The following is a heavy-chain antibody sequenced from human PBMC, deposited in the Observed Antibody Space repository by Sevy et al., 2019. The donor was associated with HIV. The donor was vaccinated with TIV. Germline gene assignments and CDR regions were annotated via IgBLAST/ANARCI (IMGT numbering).Heavy chain of an antibody. D-gene: IGHD3-10*01. V-gene: IGHV4-30-4*01. CDR3: ARGGVLVGEDAFDY. Sequence: SETLSLTCTVYGGSISSGDYYWSWLRQNPGRGLEWIGYIYYSGSTYYNPSLKRRVTISVDTSKNQFSRKLSSVTAADTAVYYCARGGVLVGEDAFDYWGQGTLVTVSS. CDR1: GGSISSGDYY. CDR2: IYYSGST. J-gene: IGHJ4*02.